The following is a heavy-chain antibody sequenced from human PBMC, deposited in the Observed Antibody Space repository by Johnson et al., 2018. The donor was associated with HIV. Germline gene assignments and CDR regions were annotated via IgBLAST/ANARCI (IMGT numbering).Heavy chain of an antibody. CDR1: GFTFEDYA. CDR3: ASRYTVDAFDI. V-gene: IGHV3-9*01. J-gene: IGHJ3*02. D-gene: IGHD1-1*01. Sequence: VQLVESGGALVQPGRSLRLSCVASGFTFEDYAMYWVRQAPGKGLEWVSGISWNSDDIDYADSVKGRFTISRDNSKNTLYLQMNSLRAEDTALYYCASRYTVDAFDIWGQGTMVTVSS. CDR2: ISWNSDDI.